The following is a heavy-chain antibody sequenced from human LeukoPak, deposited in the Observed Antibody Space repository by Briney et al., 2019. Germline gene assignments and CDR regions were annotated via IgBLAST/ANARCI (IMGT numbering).Heavy chain of an antibody. CDR2: LYYNGRT. V-gene: IGHV4-59*08. J-gene: IGHJ4*02. CDR1: GGSISSYY. CDR3: ARRGPAGYYDSSGYLD. Sequence: SETLSLTCTVSGGSISSYYWSWLRQPPGKGLEWIGNLYYNGRTYHNPSLKNQVTISVDTSKNQFSLKLASVTAADTAVYYCARRGPAGYYDSSGYLDWGQGTLVTVSS. D-gene: IGHD3-22*01.